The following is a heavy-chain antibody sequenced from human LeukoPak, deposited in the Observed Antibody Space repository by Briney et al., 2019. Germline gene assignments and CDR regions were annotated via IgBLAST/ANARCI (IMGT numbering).Heavy chain of an antibody. Sequence: GRSLRLSCAASGFRFSNYWMSWVRQAPGKALEWVANMKEDGSEKYYVDSVKGRFTISRDNSKNTLYLQMNSLRAEDTAVYYCARVLRAKTTVVTPLGYWGQGTLVTVSS. D-gene: IGHD4-23*01. J-gene: IGHJ4*02. CDR1: GFRFSNYW. V-gene: IGHV3-7*01. CDR3: ARVLRAKTTVVTPLGY. CDR2: MKEDGSEK.